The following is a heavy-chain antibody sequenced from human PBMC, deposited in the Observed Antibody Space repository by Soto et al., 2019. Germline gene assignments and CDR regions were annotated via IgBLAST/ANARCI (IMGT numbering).Heavy chain of an antibody. CDR1: GGTFSSYA. D-gene: IGHD3-22*01. CDR2: IIPIFGTA. J-gene: IGHJ4*02. V-gene: IGHV1-69*12. Sequence: QVQLVQSGAEVKKPGSSVKVSCKASGGTFSSYAISWVRQAPGQGLEWMGGIIPIFGTANYAQKFQGRVTITAXGSXSXDYMELSSLRSEDTAVYYCARDYYDSSGYYYRRHENWGQGTLVTVSS. CDR3: ARDYYDSSGYYYRRHEN.